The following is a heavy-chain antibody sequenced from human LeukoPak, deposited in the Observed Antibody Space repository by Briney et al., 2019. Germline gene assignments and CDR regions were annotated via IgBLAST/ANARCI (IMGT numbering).Heavy chain of an antibody. CDR2: IYPGDSDT. V-gene: IGHV5-51*01. Sequence: ESLKISCTGSGYSFTSYWIGWVRQMSGKGLEWMGIIYPGDSDTRYSPSFQGQVTISADKSISTAYLQWSSLKASDTAMYYCARHSPDGPPAVDYWGQGTLVTVSS. CDR3: ARHSPDGPPAVDY. CDR1: GYSFTSYW. D-gene: IGHD5-24*01. J-gene: IGHJ4*02.